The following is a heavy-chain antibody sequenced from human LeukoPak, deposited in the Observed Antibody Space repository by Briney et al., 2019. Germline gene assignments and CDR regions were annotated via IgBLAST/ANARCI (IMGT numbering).Heavy chain of an antibody. Sequence: SETLSLTCAVYGGSFSGYYWSWIRQPPGKGLEWIGEINHSGSTNYNPSLKSRVTISVDTSKNQFSLKLSSVTAADTAVYYCARYRRRYYDMLTVYYKGYYFDYWGQGTLVTVSS. CDR1: GGSFSGYY. D-gene: IGHD3-9*01. CDR3: ARYRRRYYDMLTVYYKGYYFDY. CDR2: INHSGST. V-gene: IGHV4-34*01. J-gene: IGHJ4*02.